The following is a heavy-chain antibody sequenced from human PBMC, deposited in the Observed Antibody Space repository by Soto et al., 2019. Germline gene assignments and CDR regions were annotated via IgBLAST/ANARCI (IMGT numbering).Heavy chain of an antibody. D-gene: IGHD5-12*01. CDR1: GGSISSGDYY. Sequence: PSETLSLTCTVSGGSISSGDYYWGWIRQPPGKGLEWIGSIYHSGSTYYNPSLKSRVTISVDTPQKLFSLKLSSVTAADTAVYYCAILPYSYSGDDETCFDYWGQGTLVTVSS. CDR2: IYHSGST. J-gene: IGHJ4*02. V-gene: IGHV4-39*07. CDR3: AILPYSYSGDDETCFDY.